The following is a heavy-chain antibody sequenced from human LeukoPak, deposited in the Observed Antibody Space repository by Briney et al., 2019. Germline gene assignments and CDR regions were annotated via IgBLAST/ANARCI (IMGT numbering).Heavy chain of an antibody. CDR1: GFTFSSFA. D-gene: IGHD3-22*01. J-gene: IGHJ4*02. Sequence: PGGSLRLSCAASGFTFSSFAMSWVRQAPWKGLEWVSAIHGSGDSTHYADSVKGRFTISRDNSKNTLYLQMNSLRAEDTAVYYCAKGYYYHSSGYQYLDYWGQGTLVTVSS. CDR2: IHGSGDST. CDR3: AKGYYYHSSGYQYLDY. V-gene: IGHV3-23*01.